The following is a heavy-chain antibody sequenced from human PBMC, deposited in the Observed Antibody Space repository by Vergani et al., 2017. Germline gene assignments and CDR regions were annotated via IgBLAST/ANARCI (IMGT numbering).Heavy chain of an antibody. CDR3: ARLEHDYYYYYMDV. Sequence: QVQLVQSGAEVKKPGASVKVSCKASGYTFTYRYLHWVRQAPGQALEWMGWITPFNGNTNYAQKFQDRVTITRDRSMSTAYMELSSLRSEDTAMYYCARLEHDYYYYYMDVWGKGTTVTVSS. CDR2: ITPFNGNT. CDR1: GYTFTYRY. D-gene: IGHD1/OR15-1a*01. V-gene: IGHV1-45*02. J-gene: IGHJ6*03.